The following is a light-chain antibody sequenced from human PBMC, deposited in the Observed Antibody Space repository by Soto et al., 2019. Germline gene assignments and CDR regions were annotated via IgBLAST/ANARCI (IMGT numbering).Light chain of an antibody. CDR3: GTWDSSLSAVV. CDR2: DNN. J-gene: IGLJ2*01. Sequence: QSVLTQPPPVSAAPGQKVTISCSGSSSNIGNNYVSWYQQLPGTAPKLLIYDNNKRPSGIPDRFSGSKSGTSATLGITGLQTGDEADYYCGTWDSSLSAVVFGGGTK. V-gene: IGLV1-51*01. CDR1: SSNIGNNY.